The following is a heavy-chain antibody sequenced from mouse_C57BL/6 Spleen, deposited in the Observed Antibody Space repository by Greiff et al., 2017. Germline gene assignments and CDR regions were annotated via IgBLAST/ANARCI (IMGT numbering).Heavy chain of an antibody. Sequence: QVQLQQSGAELVKPGASVKLSCKASGYTFTSYWMQWVKQRPGQGLEWIGEIDPSDSYTNYNQKFKGKATLTVDTSSSTAYMQLSSLTSEDSAVYYCASPDSSGYSAWFAYWGQGTLVTVSA. CDR3: ASPDSSGYSAWFAY. V-gene: IGHV1-50*01. D-gene: IGHD3-2*02. J-gene: IGHJ3*01. CDR1: GYTFTSYW. CDR2: IDPSDSYT.